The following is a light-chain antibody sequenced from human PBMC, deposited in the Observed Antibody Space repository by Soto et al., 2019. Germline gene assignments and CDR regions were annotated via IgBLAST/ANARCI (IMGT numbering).Light chain of an antibody. J-gene: IGKJ1*01. CDR3: QQYYSFPRT. V-gene: IGKV1-39*01. Sequence: DIQLTQSPSSLSASVGDRVSISCRASQSISNYLNWYQQKPGKAPKVLIFAASRLQSGVPSRFSGSGSGTDFTLTISCLQSEDFATYYCQQYYSFPRTFGQGTKVDIK. CDR2: AAS. CDR1: QSISNY.